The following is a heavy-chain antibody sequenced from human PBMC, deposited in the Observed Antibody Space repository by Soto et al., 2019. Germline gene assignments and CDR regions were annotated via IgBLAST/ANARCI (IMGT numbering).Heavy chain of an antibody. J-gene: IGHJ4*02. CDR1: GFTFSSYW. Sequence: GGSLRLSCAASGFTFSSYWMSWVRQAPGKGLEWVANIKQDGSEKYYVDSVKGRFTISRDNAKNSLYLQMNSLRAEDTAVYYCASSPTYYDILSFDYWGQGTLVTVSS. D-gene: IGHD3-9*01. V-gene: IGHV3-7*01. CDR2: IKQDGSEK. CDR3: ASSPTYYDILSFDY.